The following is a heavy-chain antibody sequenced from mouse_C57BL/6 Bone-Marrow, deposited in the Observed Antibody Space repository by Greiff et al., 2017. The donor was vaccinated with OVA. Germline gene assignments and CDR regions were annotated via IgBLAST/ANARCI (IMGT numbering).Heavy chain of an antibody. J-gene: IGHJ4*01. Sequence: EVQLQQSGPELVKPGASVKISCKASGYTFTDYYMNWVKQSHGKSLEWIGDINPNNGGTSYNQKFKGKATLTVDKSSSTAYMELRSLTSEDSAVYYCATGGYSKRAMDYWGQGTSVTVSS. D-gene: IGHD2-5*01. CDR2: INPNNGGT. CDR3: ATGGYSKRAMDY. V-gene: IGHV1-26*01. CDR1: GYTFTDYY.